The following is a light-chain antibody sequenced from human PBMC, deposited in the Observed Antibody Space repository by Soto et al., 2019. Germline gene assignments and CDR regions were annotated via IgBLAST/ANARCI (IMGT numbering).Light chain of an antibody. CDR3: QQTSNAPRT. V-gene: IGKV1-39*01. J-gene: IGKJ2*02. Sequence: DIQMTQSPSYLPTSVGDRVTITCRASQTIYNNVTRYQQKPGKAPRLLIFGASCVQTGIPSRFSGSGSGTDFTLTINDVQPEDFAIYFCQQTSNAPRTFGQGTKLEI. CDR2: GAS. CDR1: QTIYNN.